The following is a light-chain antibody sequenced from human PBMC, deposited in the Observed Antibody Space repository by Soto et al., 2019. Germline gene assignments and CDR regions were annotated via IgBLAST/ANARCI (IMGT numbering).Light chain of an antibody. V-gene: IGLV2-14*01. CDR3: TAYASGSSHVV. CDR1: SSDIGGYDY. CDR2: DVN. Sequence: QSALTQPASVSGSPGQSITLSCTGTSSDIGGYDYVSWYQRHPGKAPKLIIYDVNNRPSGASNRFSGSKSGNTASLTISGLQAEDEADYYCTAYASGSSHVVFGGGTKVTLL. J-gene: IGLJ2*01.